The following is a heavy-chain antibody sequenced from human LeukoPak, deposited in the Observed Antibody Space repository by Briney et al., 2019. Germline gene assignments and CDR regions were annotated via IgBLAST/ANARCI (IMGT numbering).Heavy chain of an antibody. CDR2: ITNSGSNT. V-gene: IGHV3-23*01. D-gene: IGHD2-2*01. CDR1: AFTFSTYA. Sequence: PVGSLRLSCAASAFTFSTYAMSWVRQAPGKGQEWVSAITNSGSNTYYADSVKGRFTISRDNSKNTLYLQMNSLRAEDTAVYYCAKALPAASHFDYWGQGTLVTVSS. CDR3: AKALPAASHFDY. J-gene: IGHJ4*02.